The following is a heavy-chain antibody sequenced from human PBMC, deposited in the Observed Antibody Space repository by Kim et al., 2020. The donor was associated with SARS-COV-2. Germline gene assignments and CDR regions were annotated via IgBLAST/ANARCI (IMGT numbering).Heavy chain of an antibody. V-gene: IGHV3-21*01. J-gene: IGHJ4*02. CDR1: GFTFSSYS. Sequence: GGSLRLSCAASGFTFSSYSMNWVRQAPGKGLEWVSSISSSSYIYYADSVKGRFTISRDNAKNSLYLQMNSLRAEDTAVYYCARPVGYSSSWFYDWGQGTLVTVSS. D-gene: IGHD6-13*01. CDR2: ISSSSYI. CDR3: ARPVGYSSSWFYD.